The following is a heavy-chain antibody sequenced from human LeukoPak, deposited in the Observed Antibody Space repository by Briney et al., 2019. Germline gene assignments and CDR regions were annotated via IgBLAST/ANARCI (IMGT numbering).Heavy chain of an antibody. V-gene: IGHV3-7*03. D-gene: IGHD3-16*01. Sequence: GGSLRLSCAASGFTFSSYWMNWARQAPGKGLEWVASINHNGNVNYYVDSVTGRFTISRDNAKNSLYLQMSNLRAEDTAVYFCARGGGLDVWGQGATVTVSS. J-gene: IGHJ6*02. CDR1: GFTFSSYW. CDR3: ARGGGLDV. CDR2: INHNGNVN.